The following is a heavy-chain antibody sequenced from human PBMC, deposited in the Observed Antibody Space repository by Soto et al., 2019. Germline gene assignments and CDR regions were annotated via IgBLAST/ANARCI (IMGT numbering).Heavy chain of an antibody. D-gene: IGHD6-13*01. V-gene: IGHV4-39*01. CDR2: IYYSGST. CDR3: AGRGEEPSSWYRSVWFVP. CDR1: GGSISSSSYY. Sequence: PLETRSLTCTVSGGSISSSSYYWGRIRQPPGKGLGWIGSIYYSGSTYYNPSLKSRVTISVDTSRNQFSLKLSSVTAADTAVYYCAGRGEEPSSWYRSVWFVPWGQGTLVA. J-gene: IGHJ5*02.